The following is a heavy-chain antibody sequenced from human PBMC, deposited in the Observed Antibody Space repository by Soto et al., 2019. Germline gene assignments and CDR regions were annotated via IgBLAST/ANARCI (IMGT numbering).Heavy chain of an antibody. V-gene: IGHV1-18*01. CDR2: ISGYNGKT. CDR3: AREGPRPYYYYGMAV. CDR1: GYTFSMSG. J-gene: IGHJ6*02. Sequence: QVQLVQSGAEVKKPGASVKVSCKSSGYTFSMSGISWVRQAPGQGLEWMGWISGYNGKTNYEQKFQDRVTMTTDTSTNMAYMELRSLRSDDTAVYYCAREGPRPYYYYGMAVWGQGTTVTVPS.